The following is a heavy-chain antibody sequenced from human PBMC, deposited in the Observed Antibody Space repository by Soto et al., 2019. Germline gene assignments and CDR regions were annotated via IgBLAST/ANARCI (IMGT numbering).Heavy chain of an antibody. V-gene: IGHV5-51*01. Sequence: PGESLKISCKGSGYTFTSYWIAWVRQMPGKGLEWMGLIYPGDSDTRYSPSFQGRVTISADKFTDTAYLQWSSLKASDTAMYYCATRGNSHAYFDFWGQGTLVTVSS. D-gene: IGHD5-18*01. CDR1: GYTFTSYW. J-gene: IGHJ4*02. CDR2: IYPGDSDT. CDR3: ATRGNSHAYFDF.